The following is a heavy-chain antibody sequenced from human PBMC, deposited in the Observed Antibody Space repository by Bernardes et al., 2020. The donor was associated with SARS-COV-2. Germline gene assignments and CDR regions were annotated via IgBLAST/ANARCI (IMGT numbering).Heavy chain of an antibody. D-gene: IGHD3-10*01. Sequence: GGSLRLSCAASGFTLSSYSMNWVRQAPGKGLEWVSYISSSSATMYYADSVKGRFTISRDSAKNSLYLQMNSLRAEDTALYYCARVSSRSGSPSDWFDPWGQGTLGTVSSSSPTSPNYICYYYCLDVWGQGTTVTVSS. J-gene: IGHJ6*02. CDR3: ARVSSRSGSPSDWFDPWGQGTLGTVSSSSPTSPNYICYYYCLDV. CDR2: ISSSSATM. CDR1: GFTLSSYS. V-gene: IGHV3-48*04.